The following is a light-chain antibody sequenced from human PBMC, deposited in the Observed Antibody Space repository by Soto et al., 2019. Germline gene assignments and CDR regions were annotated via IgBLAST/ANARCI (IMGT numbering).Light chain of an antibody. V-gene: IGLV2-14*01. Sequence: QSALTQPASVSGSPGQSITISCTGTSSDVGAYNNVSWYQQHPGKAPKVMIYEVSNRPSGVSNRFSGSKSGNTASLTISGLQAEDEADYYCSSYTSISTVVFGGRTKLTVL. J-gene: IGLJ2*01. CDR2: EVS. CDR1: SSDVGAYNN. CDR3: SSYTSISTVV.